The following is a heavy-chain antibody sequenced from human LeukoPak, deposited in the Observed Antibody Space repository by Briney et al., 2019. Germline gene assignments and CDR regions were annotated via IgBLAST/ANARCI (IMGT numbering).Heavy chain of an antibody. CDR3: AKDGCSGGSCSFVDY. V-gene: IGHV3-30*18. CDR1: GFTFSSYG. J-gene: IGHJ4*02. D-gene: IGHD2-15*01. CDR2: ISYDGNNK. Sequence: GRSLRLSCAASGFTFSSYGMHWVRQAPGKGLEWVAVISYDGNNKYYANSVKGRFTISRDNSKNTLYLQMNSLRAEDTAMYYCAKDGCSGGSCSFVDYWGQGTLVTVSS.